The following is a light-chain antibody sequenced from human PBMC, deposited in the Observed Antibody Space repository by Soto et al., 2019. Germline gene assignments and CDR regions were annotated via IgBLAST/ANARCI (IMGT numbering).Light chain of an antibody. V-gene: IGKV1-39*01. CDR2: AAS. Sequence: DIQMTQSQSSLFASXXDIVXITFRASQTITTYLNWYRQKPGKAPKXXIYAASSLQSGVPSRFSGSGAETEFTLTISSLQPEDFATYFCQQIYSAPLTFGGGTKVDIK. J-gene: IGKJ4*01. CDR1: QTITTY. CDR3: QQIYSAPLT.